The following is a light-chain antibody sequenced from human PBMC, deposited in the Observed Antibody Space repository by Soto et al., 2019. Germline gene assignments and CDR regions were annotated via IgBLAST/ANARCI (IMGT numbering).Light chain of an antibody. Sequence: EIVLTQSPATLSLSPGQRATLSCRASQSVSSYLAWYQQQPGQAPRLLIYDASDRVTGIPARFSGRGSETDFTLTISSLWPEDFAVYYCLERSARPLTFGGGSKVEIK. J-gene: IGKJ4*01. CDR3: LERSARPLT. V-gene: IGKV3-11*01. CDR1: QSVSSY. CDR2: DAS.